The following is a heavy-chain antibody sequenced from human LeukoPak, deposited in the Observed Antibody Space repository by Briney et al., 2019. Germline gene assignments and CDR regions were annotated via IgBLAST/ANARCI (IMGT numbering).Heavy chain of an antibody. V-gene: IGHV3-53*01. CDR1: GLTGSHNY. CDR3: IVFGDSNH. CDR2: IHTSGDT. D-gene: IGHD4-17*01. J-gene: IGHJ5*02. Sequence: GGSLRLSCAASGLTGSHNYVSWVRKAPGKGLEWVSAIHTSGDTCYADSVKGRFTISRDTSKNTLYLQINSLRVEDTAVYYCIVFGDSNHWGQGTLVTVSS.